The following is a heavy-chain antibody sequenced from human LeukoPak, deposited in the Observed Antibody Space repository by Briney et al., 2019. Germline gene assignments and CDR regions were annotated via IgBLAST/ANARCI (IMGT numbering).Heavy chain of an antibody. Sequence: SGPLSPPSPVSGGSISSSSYYWGGIRPPPGKGLGWFGITYYSESTYYNPSIKSRVTISVDTSKNQFSLKLSSVTAADTAVYYCARENYDILTGYGLGFDLWGQGTLVTVSS. CDR3: ARENYDILTGYGLGFDL. CDR1: GGSISSSSYY. D-gene: IGHD3-9*01. CDR2: TYYSEST. J-gene: IGHJ5*02. V-gene: IGHV4-39*07.